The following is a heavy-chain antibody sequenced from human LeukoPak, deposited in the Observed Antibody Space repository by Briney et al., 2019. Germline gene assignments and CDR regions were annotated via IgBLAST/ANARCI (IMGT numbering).Heavy chain of an antibody. J-gene: IGHJ4*02. Sequence: PGGSLRLSCAASGFTFSSYGMHWVRQAPGKGLEWVAYMRYDGSNKYYADSVKGRFTISRDNSKNTLYLQMNSLRAEDTAVYYCARASGGSYRLPFDYWGQGTLVTVSS. CDR3: ARASGGSYRLPFDY. CDR1: GFTFSSYG. V-gene: IGHV3-30*02. CDR2: MRYDGSNK. D-gene: IGHD3-16*02.